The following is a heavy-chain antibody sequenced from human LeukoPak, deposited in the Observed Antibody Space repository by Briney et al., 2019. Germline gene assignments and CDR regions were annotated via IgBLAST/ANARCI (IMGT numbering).Heavy chain of an antibody. Sequence: ASVKVSCKASGYTFTGYYMHWVRQAPGQGLERMGWINPNSGGTNYAQKFQGRVTMTRDTSISTAYMELSRLRSDDTAVYYCARATQVVVPAAMAYWGQGTLVTVSS. CDR1: GYTFTGYY. V-gene: IGHV1-2*02. CDR3: ARATQVVVPAAMAY. D-gene: IGHD2-2*01. J-gene: IGHJ4*02. CDR2: INPNSGGT.